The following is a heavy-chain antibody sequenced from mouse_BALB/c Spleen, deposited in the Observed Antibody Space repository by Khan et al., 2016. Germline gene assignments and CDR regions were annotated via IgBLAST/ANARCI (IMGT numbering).Heavy chain of an antibody. CDR1: GDSITSGY. CDR2: ISYSGST. J-gene: IGHJ2*01. V-gene: IGHV3-8*02. Sequence: VQLMESGPSLVKPSQTLSLTCSVTGDSITSGYWNWIRKLPGNKLEYMGYISYSGSTYYNPYLKSRSSITRDTSKNQYYLKLNSVTSYDTATYYCAGYDGYFFAYWGQGTTLTVSS. D-gene: IGHD2-3*01. CDR3: AGYDGYFFAY.